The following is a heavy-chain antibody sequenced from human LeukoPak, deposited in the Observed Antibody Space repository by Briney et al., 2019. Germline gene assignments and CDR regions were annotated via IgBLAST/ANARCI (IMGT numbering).Heavy chain of an antibody. J-gene: IGHJ4*02. V-gene: IGHV4-39*01. D-gene: IGHD5-24*01. CDR3: ARHGPPMQRQFYDS. CDR2: VYYTGST. CDR1: GDSSSGSSYY. Sequence: SETLSLTCTVSGDSSSGSSYYWAWIRQPPGKGLEWIGSVYYTGSTYYMSSLKSRVTISADTSKNLFSLKVNSMTAADTAVYYCARHGPPMQRQFYDSWGQGTLVTVSS.